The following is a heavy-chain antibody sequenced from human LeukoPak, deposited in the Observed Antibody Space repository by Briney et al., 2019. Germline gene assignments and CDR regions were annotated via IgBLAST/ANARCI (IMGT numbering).Heavy chain of an antibody. Sequence: PSETLSLTCAVYGGSFSDYYWSWIRQPPGKGLEWIGEINHSGSTNYNPPLKSRVTISVDTSKNHFSLKLSSVTAADTAVYYCAREVDYGDYDYWGQGTLVTVSS. CDR1: GGSFSDYY. J-gene: IGHJ4*02. CDR2: INHSGST. D-gene: IGHD4-17*01. CDR3: AREVDYGDYDY. V-gene: IGHV4-34*01.